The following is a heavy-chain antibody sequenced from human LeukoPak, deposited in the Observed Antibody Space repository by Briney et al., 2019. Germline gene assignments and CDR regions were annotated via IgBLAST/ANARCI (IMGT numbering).Heavy chain of an antibody. CDR1: GFTVGSNY. D-gene: IGHD3-10*01. CDR2: IYSGGST. J-gene: IGHJ4*02. CDR3: ARSDYGSGVYGFDY. V-gene: IGHV3-66*01. Sequence: GGSLRLSCAASGFTVGSNYMSWVRQAPGKGLEWVSVIYSGGSTYYADSVKGRFTISRDNSKNTLYLQMNSLRAEDTAVYYCARSDYGSGVYGFDYWGQGTLVTVSS.